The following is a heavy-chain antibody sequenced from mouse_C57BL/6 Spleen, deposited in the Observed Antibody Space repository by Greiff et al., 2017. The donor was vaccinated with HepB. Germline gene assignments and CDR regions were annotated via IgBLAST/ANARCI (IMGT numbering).Heavy chain of an antibody. CDR2: IWSGGST. D-gene: IGHD2-4*01. CDR3: ASIYDYDDGGGYAMDY. V-gene: IGHV2-2*01. Sequence: VKLQESGPGLVQPSQSLSITCTVSGFSLTSYGVHWVRQSPGKGLEWLGVIWSGGSTDYNAAFISRLSISKDNSKSQVFFKMNSLQADDTAIYYWASIYDYDDGGGYAMDYWGQGTSVTVSS. CDR1: GFSLTSYG. J-gene: IGHJ4*01.